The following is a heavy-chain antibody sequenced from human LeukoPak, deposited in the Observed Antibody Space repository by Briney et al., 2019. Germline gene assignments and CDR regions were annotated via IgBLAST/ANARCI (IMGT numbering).Heavy chain of an antibody. V-gene: IGHV3-7*01. CDR2: IKQDGSEK. D-gene: IGHD5-24*01. CDR3: ARVGPEMATIFDY. CDR1: GFTFSSYW. Sequence: PGGSLRLSCAASGFTFSSYWMSWVRQAPGKGLEWVANIKQDGSEKYYVDSVKGRFTISRNNAKNSLYLQMNSLRAEDTAVYYCARVGPEMATIFDYWGQGTLVTVSS. J-gene: IGHJ4*02.